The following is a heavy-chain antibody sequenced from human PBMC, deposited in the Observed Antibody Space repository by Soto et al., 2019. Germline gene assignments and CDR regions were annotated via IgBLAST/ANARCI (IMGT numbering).Heavy chain of an antibody. D-gene: IGHD3-10*01. J-gene: IGHJ6*02. CDR1: GYTFTSYG. V-gene: IGHV1-18*04. CDR2: ISGYNGNT. Sequence: QVQLVQSGAEVKKPGASVKVSCKASGYTFTSYGVSWVRQAPGQGLEWMGWISGYNGNTNYAQKLQGRVTMTTDTSTSTAYMEQMSLTSDDTAVYYCARARKYYYGSGSPYYYGMDVWGQGITVTVSS. CDR3: ARARKYYYGSGSPYYYGMDV.